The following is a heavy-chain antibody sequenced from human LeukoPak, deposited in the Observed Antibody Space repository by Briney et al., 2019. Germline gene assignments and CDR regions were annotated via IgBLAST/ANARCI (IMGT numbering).Heavy chain of an antibody. CDR1: YXFTSYD. J-gene: IGHJ4*02. CDR3: ARVAGYSSSYRY. V-gene: IGHV1-2*02. Sequence: YXFTSYDXXXXXQXXXQGLXWMGWINPNSGGTNYAQKFQGRVTITRDTSISTAYMELSRLRSDDTAVYYCARVAGYSSSYRYWGQGTLVTVSS. D-gene: IGHD6-13*01. CDR2: INPNSGGT.